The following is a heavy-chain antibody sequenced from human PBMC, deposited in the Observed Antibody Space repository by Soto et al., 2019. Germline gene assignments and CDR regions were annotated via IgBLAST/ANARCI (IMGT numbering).Heavy chain of an antibody. D-gene: IGHD5-12*01. V-gene: IGHV4-30-2*01. J-gene: IGHJ4*02. CDR3: AREGYSGYDSPGYFDY. CDR2: IYHSGST. Sequence: QLQLQESGSGLVKPSQTLSLTCAVSGGSISSGGYSWSWIRQPPGKGLEWIGYIYHSGSTYYNPSLESRVTISVDRSKNQFSLELSSVTAADTAVYYCAREGYSGYDSPGYFDYWGQGTLVTVSS. CDR1: GGSISSGGYS.